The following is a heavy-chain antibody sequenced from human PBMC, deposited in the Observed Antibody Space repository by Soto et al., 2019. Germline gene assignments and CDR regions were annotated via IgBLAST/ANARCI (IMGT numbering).Heavy chain of an antibody. J-gene: IGHJ6*02. V-gene: IGHV3-21*01. CDR2: ISSSSSYI. CDR1: GFTFSTYS. Sequence: GGSLRLSCAASGFTFSTYSMNWVRQAPGKGLEWVSSISSSSSYIYYADSVKGRFTISRDNAKNSLYLQMNSLRAEDTAVYYCARLNGYCVSTNCHGYYGMDVWGQGTTVTVSS. CDR3: ARLNGYCVSTNCHGYYGMDV. D-gene: IGHD2-2*03.